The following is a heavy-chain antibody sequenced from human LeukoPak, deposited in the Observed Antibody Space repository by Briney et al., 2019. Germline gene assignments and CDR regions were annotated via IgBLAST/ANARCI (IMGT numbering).Heavy chain of an antibody. D-gene: IGHD6-13*01. CDR1: GGSISSSSYY. J-gene: IGHJ5*02. CDR3: AREGDGSSWQEGWFDP. Sequence: KPSETLSLTCTVSGGSISSSSYYWSWIRQPAGKGLEWIGRIYTSGSTNYNPSLKSRVTMSVDTSKNQFSLKLSSVTAADTAVYYCAREGDGSSWQEGWFDPWGQGTLVTVSS. CDR2: IYTSGST. V-gene: IGHV4-61*02.